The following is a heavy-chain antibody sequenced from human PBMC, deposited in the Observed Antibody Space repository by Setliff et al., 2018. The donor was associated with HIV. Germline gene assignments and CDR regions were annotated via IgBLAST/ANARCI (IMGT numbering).Heavy chain of an antibody. CDR1: GFSISTNGVS. CDR2: IDWDGET. V-gene: IGHV2-70*19. CDR3: ARMGGDLTHFAY. D-gene: IGHD3-16*01. Sequence: SGPTLVNPPRRVSGTCSFSGFSISTNGVSVSWVRRPPGRALDWLARIDWDGETHYTTSLKTRLTISQETTNNRVVLTMTNMDPVDTATYFCARMGGDLTHFAYWGPGTLVTVAS. J-gene: IGHJ4*02.